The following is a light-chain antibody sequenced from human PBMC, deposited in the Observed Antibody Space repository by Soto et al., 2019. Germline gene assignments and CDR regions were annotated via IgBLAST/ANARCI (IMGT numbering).Light chain of an antibody. V-gene: IGLV3-21*04. CDR3: QVWDATGDQVV. J-gene: IGLJ2*01. CDR2: YDS. CDR1: NVGSRS. Sequence: SYELTQPPSVSVAPGETARISCGGNNVGSRSVHWYQQKPGQAPFLVIYYDSDRPSGIPERFSGSNSGNTATLIISRVEAGYEADYYCQVWDATGDQVVFGGGTKLTVL.